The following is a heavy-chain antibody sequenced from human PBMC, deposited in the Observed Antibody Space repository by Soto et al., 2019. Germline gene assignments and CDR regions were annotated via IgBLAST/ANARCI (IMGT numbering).Heavy chain of an antibody. Sequence: QVQLVQSGDEVKKSGASVKVSCKASGYTFSNYGISWVRQAPGQGLEWMGWISGYNRLTAYAQSVQGRVTMTIDTPTRTAFMALTSLRSNDTAVYYCARDEGIRGFDSWGPGTLVTVSS. V-gene: IGHV1-18*04. CDR1: GYTFSNYG. CDR2: ISGYNRLT. J-gene: IGHJ4*02. D-gene: IGHD3-10*01. CDR3: ARDEGIRGFDS.